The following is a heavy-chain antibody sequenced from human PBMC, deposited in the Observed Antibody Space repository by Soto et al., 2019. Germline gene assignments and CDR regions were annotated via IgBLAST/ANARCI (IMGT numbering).Heavy chain of an antibody. CDR1: GYTFTGYY. CDR3: ARSVAGRAYDAFDI. D-gene: IGHD6-19*01. CDR2: INPNSGGT. J-gene: IGHJ3*02. V-gene: IGHV1-2*04. Sequence: QVPLVQSGAEVKKPGASVKVSCKASGYTFTGYYMHWVRQAPGQGLEWMGWINPNSGGTNYAQKFQGWVTMTRDTSISKAAMEVSRLRSDDTAVYYCARSVAGRAYDAFDIWGQGTMVTVSS.